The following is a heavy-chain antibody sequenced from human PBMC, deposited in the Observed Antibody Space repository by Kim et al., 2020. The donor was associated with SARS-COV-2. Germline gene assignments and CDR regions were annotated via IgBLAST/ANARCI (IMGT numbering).Heavy chain of an antibody. CDR1: GFTFSTYA. D-gene: IGHD1-1*01. V-gene: IGHV3-23*01. CDR2: ISDNGGGT. J-gene: IGHJ4*02. Sequence: GGSLRLSCAASGFTFSTYAMSWVRQAPGKGLAWVSAISDNGGGTYYADSVKGRFTISRDNSKNTLYLQMNSLRAEDTAGYYCAKLNWDGLDDYWGQGTLV. CDR3: AKLNWDGLDDY.